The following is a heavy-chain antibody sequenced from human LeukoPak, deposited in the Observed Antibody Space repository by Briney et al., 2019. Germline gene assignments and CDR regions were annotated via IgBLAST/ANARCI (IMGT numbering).Heavy chain of an antibody. D-gene: IGHD6-13*01. V-gene: IGHV3-64*01. CDR3: ARGIAGADDY. J-gene: IGHJ4*02. CDR1: GFSFSSYV. CDR2: ISTNGGST. Sequence: GGSLRLSCAASGFSFSSYVMHWVRQAPGKGLEYFSAISTNGGSTSYANSVKDRFTISRDNSKNTLYLQMGSLRTEDMAVYYCARGIAGADDYWGQGTLVTVSS.